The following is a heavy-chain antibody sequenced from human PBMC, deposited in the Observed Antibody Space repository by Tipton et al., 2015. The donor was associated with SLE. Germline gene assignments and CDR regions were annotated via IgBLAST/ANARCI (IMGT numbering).Heavy chain of an antibody. V-gene: IGHV4-30-4*01. D-gene: IGHD3-3*01. CDR3: ARGGRLGVRFLEWSPHYYYMDV. J-gene: IGHJ6*03. Sequence: TLSLTWTVSGGSFSSGDYYWNWIRQPPGKGLEWIGFIYYSGSTYYNPSLKSRVSISVDTSKNQFSLKLSSVTAADTAVYYCARGGRLGVRFLEWSPHYYYMDVWGKGTTVTVSS. CDR2: IYYSGST. CDR1: GGSFSSGDYY.